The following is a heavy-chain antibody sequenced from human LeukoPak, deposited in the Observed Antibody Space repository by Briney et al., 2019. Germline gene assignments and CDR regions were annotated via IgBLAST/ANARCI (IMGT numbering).Heavy chain of an antibody. Sequence: GGSLRLSCAASGLTVSSNYMSWVRQAPGKGLEWVSVTYSNGRTYYADSVKGRFTISRDYSKSTLSLQMNSLRVEDTAVYYCAKVRYDYYDSSLDYWGQGTLVTVSS. CDR3: AKVRYDYYDSSLDY. V-gene: IGHV3-53*01. J-gene: IGHJ4*02. CDR2: TYSNGRT. D-gene: IGHD3-22*01. CDR1: GLTVSSNY.